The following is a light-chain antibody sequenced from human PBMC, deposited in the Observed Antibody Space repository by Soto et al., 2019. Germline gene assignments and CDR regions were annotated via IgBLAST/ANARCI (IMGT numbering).Light chain of an antibody. Sequence: EIVMTQSPATLSVSPGERATLSCRASQSVTFSLAWYQQKPGQAPSLLIHSASTRATGFPDRFSGSGSGTDFTLTISSLQSEDFAVYYCQQYNSWPWTFGQWTKVEIK. CDR1: QSVTFS. J-gene: IGKJ1*01. V-gene: IGKV3-15*01. CDR2: SAS. CDR3: QQYNSWPWT.